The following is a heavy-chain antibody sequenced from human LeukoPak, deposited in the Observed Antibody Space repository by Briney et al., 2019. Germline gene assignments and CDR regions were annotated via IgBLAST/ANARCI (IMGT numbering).Heavy chain of an antibody. CDR2: ISSSSSYI. V-gene: IGHV3-21*01. J-gene: IGHJ4*02. CDR3: AGGGRHLFDY. CDR1: GFTFSSYS. Sequence: GGSLRLSCAASGFTFSSYSMNWVRQAPGKGLEWVSSISSSSSYIYYADSVKGRFTISRDNAKNSLYLQMNSLRAEDTAVYYCAGGGRHLFDYWGQGTLVTVSS.